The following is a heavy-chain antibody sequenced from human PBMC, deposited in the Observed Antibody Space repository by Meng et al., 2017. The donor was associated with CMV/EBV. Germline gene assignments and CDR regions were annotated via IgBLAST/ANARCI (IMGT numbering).Heavy chain of an antibody. CDR1: GFTFGDYA. V-gene: IGHV3-49*04. CDR2: IRSKAYGGTT. Sequence: GESLKISCPASGFTFGDYAMSWVRQAPGKGLEWVGFIRSKAYGGTTEYAASVKGRFTISRDNSKNTLYLQMNSLRTEDTALYYCARDPHYDFWVEGSNGMDVWGQGTTVTVSS. CDR3: ARDPHYDFWVEGSNGMDV. J-gene: IGHJ6*02. D-gene: IGHD3-3*01.